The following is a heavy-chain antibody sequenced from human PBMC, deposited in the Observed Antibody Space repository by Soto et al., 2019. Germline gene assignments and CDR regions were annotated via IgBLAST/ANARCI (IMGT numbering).Heavy chain of an antibody. V-gene: IGHV3-7*01. CDR2: INQDGSET. CDR1: GFPFSIYW. D-gene: IGHD3-3*01. CDR3: ARHVEKRGNFDFWIGSLY. J-gene: IGHJ4*02. Sequence: EVQLVESGGDLVQPGGSLRLSCAASGFPFSIYWMNWVRQAPGKGLEWVANINQDGSETYYVDSVKGRFTISRDNAKNSLYLQMNRLRAEDTAVYYCARHVEKRGNFDFWIGSLYWGQGTLVTVSS.